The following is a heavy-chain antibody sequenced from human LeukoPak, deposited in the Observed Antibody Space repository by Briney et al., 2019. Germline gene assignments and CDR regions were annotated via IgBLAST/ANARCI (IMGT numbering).Heavy chain of an antibody. V-gene: IGHV1-2*02. D-gene: IGHD2/OR15-2a*01. CDR1: GYTFTGYY. J-gene: IGHJ4*02. Sequence: DSVKVSCKSSGYTFTGYYMHWVRQAPGQGLEWMGWINPNSGVTDFAQKFQGRVTMTRDTSISTAYMELSRLTSDDTAVYYCARDFQTEAPDYWGQGTLVTVSS. CDR3: ARDFQTEAPDY. CDR2: INPNSGVT.